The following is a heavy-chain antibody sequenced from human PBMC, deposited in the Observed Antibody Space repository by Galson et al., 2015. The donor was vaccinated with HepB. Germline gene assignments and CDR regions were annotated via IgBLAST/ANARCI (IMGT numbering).Heavy chain of an antibody. J-gene: IGHJ4*02. V-gene: IGHV7-4-1*02. CDR1: GYTLSSYA. CDR2: INTNTGNP. D-gene: IGHD4-17*01. CDR3: VRGRSPASYY. Sequence: SVKASCKASGYTLSSYAMNWVRQAPGQGLEWMGWINTNTGNPTYVQGFTGRFVFSLDTSVNTAYLQISSLKAEDSAVYYCVRGRSPASYYWGQGTLVTVSS.